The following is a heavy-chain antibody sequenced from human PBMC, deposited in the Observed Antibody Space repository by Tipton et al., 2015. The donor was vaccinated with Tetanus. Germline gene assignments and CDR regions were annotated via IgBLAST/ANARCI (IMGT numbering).Heavy chain of an antibody. Sequence: QLVQSGPEVKNPGSSVRVSCKASGGILNNYAISWVRQAPGQGLEWIGEIYYSGTTNYNPSLKSRVTISTDKSKNQVSLRLNSVTAADTAVYYCARVKGTYNHYGLDVWGQGTTVTVAS. J-gene: IGHJ6*02. CDR2: IYYSGTT. CDR3: ARVKGTYNHYGLDV. V-gene: IGHV4-4*02. CDR1: GGILNNYA. D-gene: IGHD3-10*01.